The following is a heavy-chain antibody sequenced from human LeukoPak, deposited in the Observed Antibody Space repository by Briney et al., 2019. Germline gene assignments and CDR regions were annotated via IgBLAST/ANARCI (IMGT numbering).Heavy chain of an antibody. CDR1: GYSFSSGYY. J-gene: IGHJ4*02. D-gene: IGHD3-10*01. CDR3: ARAGKGSGSYYGH. V-gene: IGHV4-38-2*02. CDR2: SYHSEST. Sequence: SDTLSLTCTVSGYSFSSGYYWGWIRQPPGKGLEWIGSSYHSESTYYNPSLKSRVTISVDTSKNQFSLKLSSVTAADTAVYYCARAGKGSGSYYGHWGQGTLVTVSS.